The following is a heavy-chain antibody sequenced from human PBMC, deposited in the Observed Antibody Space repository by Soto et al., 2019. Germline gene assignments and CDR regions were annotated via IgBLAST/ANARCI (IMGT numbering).Heavy chain of an antibody. J-gene: IGHJ6*02. CDR1: GGTFDNYA. V-gene: IGHV1-69*13. CDR2: IIPMFETV. Sequence: SVKVSCKASGGTFDNYAVSWARQAPGQGLEWMGGIIPMFETVNYAQRFQGRLTIAADESTSTAYMELTSLTSADTAIYFCARGLRTGNYGMDVWGQGTTVTVSS. CDR3: ARGLRTGNYGMDV. D-gene: IGHD2-15*01.